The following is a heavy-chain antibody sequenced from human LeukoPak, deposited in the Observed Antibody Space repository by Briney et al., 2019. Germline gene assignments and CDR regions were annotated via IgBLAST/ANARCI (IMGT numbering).Heavy chain of an antibody. CDR2: IHYRLPT. Sequence: SETLSLTCTVSGGSISSYYWSWIRQPPGMGLEWIGSIHYRLPTFYNPLLKSRVTISVDTSKNQISLRLRSVTAADTAVYYCARHEEEDGYNAKTPDYWGQGTLVTVSS. CDR1: GGSISSYY. J-gene: IGHJ4*02. V-gene: IGHV4-59*05. D-gene: IGHD5-24*01. CDR3: ARHEEEDGYNAKTPDY.